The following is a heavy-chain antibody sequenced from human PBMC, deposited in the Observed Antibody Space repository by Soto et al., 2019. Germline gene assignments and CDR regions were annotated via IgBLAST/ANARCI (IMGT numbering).Heavy chain of an antibody. CDR3: AKVAASSWHANWFAP. Sequence: GGSLRLSCKASGFDFRGTGMHWVRQAPGKGLEWVAVISYDENTKDYGDSVKGRFTVSRDNSNNTLYLQMHSLTSDDTAVYYCAKVAASSWHANWFAPWGQGTLVTVSS. J-gene: IGHJ5*02. CDR2: ISYDENTK. D-gene: IGHD6-13*01. V-gene: IGHV3-30*18. CDR1: GFDFRGTG.